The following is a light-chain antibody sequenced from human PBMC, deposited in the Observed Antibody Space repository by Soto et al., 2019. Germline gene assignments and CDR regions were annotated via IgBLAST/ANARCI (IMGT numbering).Light chain of an antibody. Sequence: IQMTQSPSSLSASVGDRVTITCRARQSISSYLNWYQQKPGKAPQPLIYAASSLQSGVPSRFSGSGSGTDFTLPISSLQHEDFATYYCQQSDSTPRTFGQGTKLEIK. J-gene: IGKJ2*01. CDR3: QQSDSTPRT. CDR1: QSISSY. V-gene: IGKV1-39*01. CDR2: AAS.